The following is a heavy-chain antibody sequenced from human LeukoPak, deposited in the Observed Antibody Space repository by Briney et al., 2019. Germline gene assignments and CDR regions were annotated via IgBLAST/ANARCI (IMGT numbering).Heavy chain of an antibody. V-gene: IGHV3-30*02. CDR3: AKDNWSRSNRAPNWFDP. Sequence: GSLRLSCAASGFTFSSYGMHWVRQAPGKGLEWVAFIRYDGSNKYYADSVKGRFTISRDNSKNTLYLQMNSLRAEDTAVYYCAKDNWSRSNRAPNWFDPWGQGTLVTVSS. J-gene: IGHJ5*02. CDR2: IRYDGSNK. CDR1: GFTFSSYG. D-gene: IGHD4-11*01.